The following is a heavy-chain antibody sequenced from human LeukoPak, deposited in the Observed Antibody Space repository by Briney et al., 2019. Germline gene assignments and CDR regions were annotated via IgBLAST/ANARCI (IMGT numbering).Heavy chain of an antibody. CDR2: IHSDGSST. CDR3: AREGSGYCISTSCLADY. D-gene: IGHD2-2*01. CDR1: GFTFSGYW. Sequence: PGGSLRLSCAASGFTFSGYWMHWVRQAPGKGLVWVSRIHSDGSSTSYADSVKGRFTISRDNAKNTLYLQMSSLRAEDTAVYYCAREGSGYCISTSCLADYWGQGTLVTVSS. J-gene: IGHJ4*02. V-gene: IGHV3-74*01.